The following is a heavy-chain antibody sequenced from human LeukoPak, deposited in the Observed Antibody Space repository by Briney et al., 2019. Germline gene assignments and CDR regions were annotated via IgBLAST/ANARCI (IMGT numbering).Heavy chain of an antibody. J-gene: IGHJ6*02. V-gene: IGHV4-30-2*01. CDR1: GGSISSGGYS. Sequence: SETLSLTCAVSGGSISSGGYSWSWIRQPPGKGLEWIGYIYHSGSTHYNPSLKSRVTISVDTSKNQFSLKLSSVTAADTAVYYCARVGLSMVRGVRDERDGDYYHYGLDVWAQGTTVTVS. CDR2: IYHSGST. CDR3: ARVGLSMVRGVRDERDGDYYHYGLDV. D-gene: IGHD3-10*01.